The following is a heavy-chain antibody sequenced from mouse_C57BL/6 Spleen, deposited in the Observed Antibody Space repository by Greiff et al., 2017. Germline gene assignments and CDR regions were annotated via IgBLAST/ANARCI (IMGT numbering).Heavy chain of an antibody. D-gene: IGHD3-2*02. CDR1: GFTFSSYT. Sequence: EVKLMESGGGLVKPGGSLKLSCAASGFTFSSYTMSWVRQTPGKRLEWVATISGGGGNTYYPDSVKGRFTISRDNATNTLYLQMSSLRSEDTALYYCARHFVRWYFDFWGTGTTVTVSS. V-gene: IGHV5-9*01. CDR2: ISGGGGNT. J-gene: IGHJ1*03. CDR3: ARHFVRWYFDF.